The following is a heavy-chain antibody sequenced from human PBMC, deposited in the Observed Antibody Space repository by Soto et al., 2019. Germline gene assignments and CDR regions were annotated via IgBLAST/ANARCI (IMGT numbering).Heavy chain of an antibody. CDR1: GFTFSNSW. D-gene: IGHD4-4*01. CDR3: AKDRQYPRDYFHY. J-gene: IGHJ4*02. Sequence: PGGSLRLSCAASGFTFSNSWMHWVRQVSGKGLEWVSRINADGTSTSYADSVKGRFTISRDISRNTVFLQMDSLRAEDTAVYYCAKDRQYPRDYFHYWGQGTLVTVSS. V-gene: IGHV3-74*01. CDR2: INADGTST.